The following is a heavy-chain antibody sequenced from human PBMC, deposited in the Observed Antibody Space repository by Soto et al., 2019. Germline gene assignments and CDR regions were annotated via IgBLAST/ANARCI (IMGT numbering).Heavy chain of an antibody. CDR1: GYTLTELS. D-gene: IGHD3-22*01. Sequence: ASVKVSCKVSGYTLTELSMHWVRQAPGKGLEWMGGFVPEDGETIYAQKFQGRVTMTEDTSTDTAYMELSSLRSEDTAVYYCATVAANYYASSGYYDYWGQGTLVTVSS. V-gene: IGHV1-24*01. J-gene: IGHJ4*02. CDR2: FVPEDGET. CDR3: ATVAANYYASSGYYDY.